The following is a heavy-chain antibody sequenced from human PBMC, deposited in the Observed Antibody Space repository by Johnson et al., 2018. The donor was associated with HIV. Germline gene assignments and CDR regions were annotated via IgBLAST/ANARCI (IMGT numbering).Heavy chain of an antibody. J-gene: IGHJ3*02. D-gene: IGHD4-23*01. Sequence: QVQLVESGGGLVQPGGSLRLSCAASGFTFSSYGMHWVRQAPGKGLEWVAFIRYDGSNKYYAASVKGRFTISRDNAKNSLYLQMNSLRAEDTAVYYCARATVESAFDIWGQGTMVTVSS. CDR1: GFTFSSYG. CDR3: ARATVESAFDI. V-gene: IGHV3-30*02. CDR2: IRYDGSNK.